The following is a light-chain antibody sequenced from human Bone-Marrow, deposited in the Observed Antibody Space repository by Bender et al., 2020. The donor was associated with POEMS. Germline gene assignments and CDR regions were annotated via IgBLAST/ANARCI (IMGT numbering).Light chain of an antibody. V-gene: IGLV3-25*02. Sequence: SYELTQPPSVSVSPGQTARITCSGDALPKKFAFWYQQKPGQAPVRVISKDSERPLGIPERLSGSKSGTPVTLTISGDQSEDEADYHCLSADSSRSDQWMFSGGTKLSVL. CDR1: ALPKKF. CDR2: KDS. CDR3: LSADSSRSDQWM. J-gene: IGLJ3*02.